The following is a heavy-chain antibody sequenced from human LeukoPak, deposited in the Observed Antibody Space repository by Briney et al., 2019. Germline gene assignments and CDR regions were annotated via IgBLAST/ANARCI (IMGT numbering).Heavy chain of an antibody. Sequence: GGSLSLSCAASGFTFSSYAMSWVRQAPGKGLEWVSGITGGGGSPYYADSVKGRFTISRDNSKNTLYLQMNSLRVEDTAVYYCAKPYDSSGSYYYYYYYGMDVWGQGTTVTVSS. CDR1: GFTFSSYA. J-gene: IGHJ6*02. CDR3: AKPYDSSGSYYYYYYYGMDV. CDR2: ITGGGGSP. D-gene: IGHD3-10*01. V-gene: IGHV3-23*01.